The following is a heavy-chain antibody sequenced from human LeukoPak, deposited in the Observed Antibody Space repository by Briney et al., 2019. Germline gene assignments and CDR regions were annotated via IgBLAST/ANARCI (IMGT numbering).Heavy chain of an antibody. CDR1: GFNFSTYW. CDR2: INQDGNKK. D-gene: IGHD6-13*01. J-gene: IGHJ5*02. CDR3: ARESGIAAALDL. Sequence: GGSLRLSCAGSGFNFSTYWMHWVRQAPGKGLEWVANINQDGNKKYYVDSVKGRFTISRDNARNTLYLQMNSLRAEDTAVYYCARESGIAAALDLWGQGTLVTVSS. V-gene: IGHV3-7*01.